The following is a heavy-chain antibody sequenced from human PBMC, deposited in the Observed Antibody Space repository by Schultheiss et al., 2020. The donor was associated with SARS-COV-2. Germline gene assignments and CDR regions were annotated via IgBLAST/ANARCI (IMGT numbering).Heavy chain of an antibody. J-gene: IGHJ6*03. D-gene: IGHD4-17*01. Sequence: GGSLRLSCAASGFTFSSHEMNWVRQAPGKGLEWVSYISSSSSTIYYADSVKGRFTISRDNAKNSLYLQMNSLRAEDTAVYYCTRARPYGDHVYYYYYMDVWGKGTTVTVSS. CDR3: TRARPYGDHVYYYYYMDV. CDR2: ISSSSSTI. CDR1: GFTFSSHE. V-gene: IGHV3-48*01.